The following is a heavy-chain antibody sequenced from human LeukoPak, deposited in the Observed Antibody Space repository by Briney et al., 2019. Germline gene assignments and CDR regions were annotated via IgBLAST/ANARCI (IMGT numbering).Heavy chain of an antibody. CDR2: IYYSGST. CDR3: ARIMLEYSSSSDWFDP. CDR1: GGSFSGYY. Sequence: SETLSLTCAVYGGSFSGYYWSWIRQPPGKGLEWIGYIYYSGSTNYNSSLKSRVTISVDTSKNQFSLKLSSVTAADTAVYYCARIMLEYSSSSDWFDPWGQGTLVTVSS. D-gene: IGHD6-6*01. V-gene: IGHV4-59*08. J-gene: IGHJ5*02.